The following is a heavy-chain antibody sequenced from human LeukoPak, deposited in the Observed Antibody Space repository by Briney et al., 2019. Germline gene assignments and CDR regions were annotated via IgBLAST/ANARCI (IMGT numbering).Heavy chain of an antibody. CDR2: VSYIGNT. V-gene: IGHV4-59*01. CDR3: ARVEVGAANRQWYGMDV. CDR1: GSSISSYY. J-gene: IGHJ6*02. Sequence: PSETLSLTCTISGSSISSYYWSWIRQPPGKGLEWIGYVSYIGNTNYNPSLKSRVTISVDTSKSLFSLKLSSVTAADTAVYYCARVEVGAANRQWYGMDVWDQGTTVTVSS. D-gene: IGHD6-19*01.